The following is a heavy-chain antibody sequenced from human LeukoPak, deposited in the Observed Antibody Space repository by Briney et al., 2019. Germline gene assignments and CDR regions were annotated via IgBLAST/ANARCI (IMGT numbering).Heavy chain of an antibody. Sequence: GGSLRLSCAASGFTFSSYAMSWVRQAPGKGLEWVSAISGSGGSTHYADSVKGRFTISRDNSKNTPYLQMNSLRAEDMAVYYCAKDRGRGARRNIAAAGPFDYWGQGTLVTVSS. V-gene: IGHV3-23*01. J-gene: IGHJ4*02. CDR1: GFTFSSYA. D-gene: IGHD6-13*01. CDR2: ISGSGGST. CDR3: AKDRGRGARRNIAAAGPFDY.